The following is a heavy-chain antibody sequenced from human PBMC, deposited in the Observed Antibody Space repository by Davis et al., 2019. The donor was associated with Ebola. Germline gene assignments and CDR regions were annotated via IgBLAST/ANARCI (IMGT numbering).Heavy chain of an antibody. V-gene: IGHV4-4*02. CDR2: IYHSGST. J-gene: IGHJ4*02. CDR1: GGFISSSNW. D-gene: IGHD4-17*01. CDR3: ARLRMTTVTRKYYFDY. Sequence: MPSETLSLTCAVSGGFISSSNWWSWVRQPPGKGLEWIGEIYHSGSTNYNPSLKSRVTISVDKSKNQFSLKLSSVTAADTAVYYCARLRMTTVTRKYYFDYWGQGTLVTVSS.